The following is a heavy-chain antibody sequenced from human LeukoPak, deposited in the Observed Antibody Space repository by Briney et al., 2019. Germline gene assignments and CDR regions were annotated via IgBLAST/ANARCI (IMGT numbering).Heavy chain of an antibody. CDR2: INPSGGST. CDR3: ARGGAFGVVVVAASESDY. J-gene: IGHJ4*02. V-gene: IGHV1-46*01. Sequence: GASVKVSCKASGYTFTSYYMHWVRQAPGQGLEWMGIINPSGGSTSYAQKFQGRVTMTRDTSISTAYMELSRLRSDDTAVYYCARGGAFGVVVVAASESDYWGQGTLVTVSS. D-gene: IGHD2-15*01. CDR1: GYTFTSYY.